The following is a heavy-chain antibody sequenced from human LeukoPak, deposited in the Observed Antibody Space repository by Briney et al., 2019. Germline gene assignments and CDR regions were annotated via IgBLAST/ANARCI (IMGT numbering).Heavy chain of an antibody. Sequence: GFLRLSCVASGFTFSSYVMSWVRQAPGKGLEWVSATSGSGGSTYYADSVKGRFTISRDNSKNTLYLQMNSLRAEDTAVYYCAKDPLERGSSFDIWGQGTMVTVSS. D-gene: IGHD5-24*01. CDR2: TSGSGGST. CDR3: AKDPLERGSSFDI. CDR1: GFTFSSYV. V-gene: IGHV3-23*01. J-gene: IGHJ3*02.